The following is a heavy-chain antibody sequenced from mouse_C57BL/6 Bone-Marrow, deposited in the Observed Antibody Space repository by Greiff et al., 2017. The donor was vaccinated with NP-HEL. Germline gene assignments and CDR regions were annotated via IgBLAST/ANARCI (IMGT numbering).Heavy chain of an antibody. V-gene: IGHV1-5*01. CDR1: GYTFTSYW. J-gene: IGHJ2*01. CDR3: TRYLYYYGSPYYFDY. D-gene: IGHD1-1*01. CDR2: IYPGNSDT. Sequence: VQLQQSGTVLARPGASVKMSCKTSGYTFTSYWMHWVKQRPGQGLEWIGAIYPGNSDTSYNQKFKGKAKLTAVTSASTAYMELSSLTNEDSAVYYCTRYLYYYGSPYYFDYWGQGTTLTVSS.